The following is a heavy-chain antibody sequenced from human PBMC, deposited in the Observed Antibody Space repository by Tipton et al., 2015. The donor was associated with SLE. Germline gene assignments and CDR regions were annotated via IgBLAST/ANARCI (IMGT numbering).Heavy chain of an antibody. V-gene: IGHV4-34*01. Sequence: GLVKPSETLSLTCTVSGGSISSYYWSWIRQPPGKGLEWIGEINHSGSTNYNPSLTSRVTISVDTSKNQFSLKLSSVTAADTAVYYCARGYCSGGSCSYWYFDLWGRGTLVTVSS. J-gene: IGHJ2*01. CDR1: GGSISSYY. CDR2: INHSGST. D-gene: IGHD2-15*01. CDR3: ARGYCSGGSCSYWYFDL.